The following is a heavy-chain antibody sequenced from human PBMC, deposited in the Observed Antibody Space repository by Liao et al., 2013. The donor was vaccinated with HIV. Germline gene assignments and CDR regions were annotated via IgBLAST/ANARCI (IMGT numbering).Heavy chain of an antibody. Sequence: QVQLQESGPGPVKPSETLSLTCTVSGDSMRTYYWSWIRQPPGKGLEWIGYIDYSGSTNYNPSLKSRVTMSVDTSKNQFSLELTSVTDADTAVYYCARGVRAAVARYWHFDLWGRGTLVTVSS. CDR1: GDSMRTYY. J-gene: IGHJ2*01. CDR3: ARGVRAAVARYWHFDL. V-gene: IGHV4-59*12. CDR2: IDYSGST. D-gene: IGHD6-19*01.